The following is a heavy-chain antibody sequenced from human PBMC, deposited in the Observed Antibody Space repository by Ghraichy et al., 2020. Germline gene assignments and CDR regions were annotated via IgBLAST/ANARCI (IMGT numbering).Heavy chain of an antibody. D-gene: IGHD6-19*01. CDR2: ISGSGDTS. CDR3: AKSDCGDSGCYLMDY. V-gene: IGHV3-23*01. J-gene: IGHJ4*02. Sequence: GGSLRLSCAVSGFTFTNHAMNWVRHAPGKGLEWVSTISGSGDTSYYADSVKGRFTISRDNSKNTLYLQMNTLTAEDTAIYYCAKSDCGDSGCYLMDYWGQGTLVTVSS. CDR1: GFTFTNHA.